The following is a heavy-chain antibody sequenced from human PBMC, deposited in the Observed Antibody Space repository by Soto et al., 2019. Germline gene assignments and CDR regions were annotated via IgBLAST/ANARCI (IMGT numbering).Heavy chain of an antibody. Sequence: SSVKVSCKASGGTFSSYTISWLRQAPGQGLEWMGGVIPFFGTTHYAQTFEGRVTITADASTSTAYLELSSLRSEDTAVFYCARGRLGAVAKGYYYPSFDDWGQGTPVTVSS. V-gene: IGHV1-69*13. CDR3: ARGRLGAVAKGYYYPSFDD. CDR2: VIPFFGTT. CDR1: GGTFSSYT. J-gene: IGHJ4*03. D-gene: IGHD1-26*01.